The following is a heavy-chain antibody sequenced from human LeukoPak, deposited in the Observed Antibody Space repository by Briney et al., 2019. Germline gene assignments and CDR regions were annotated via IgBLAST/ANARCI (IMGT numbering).Heavy chain of an antibody. D-gene: IGHD6-25*01. CDR2: IYYTGKN. J-gene: IGHJ5*02. CDR3: ARSPQGTAATANWRDP. CDR1: GGSISSYY. V-gene: IGHV4-59*12. Sequence: PSETLSLTCTVSGGSISSYYWNLLRPPPGKELEWIGYIYYTGKNNYNHSLKRGATISVATSKNQFSLNLISVTAAPTAVYYCARSPQGTAATANWRDPWGEGSQLTVSS.